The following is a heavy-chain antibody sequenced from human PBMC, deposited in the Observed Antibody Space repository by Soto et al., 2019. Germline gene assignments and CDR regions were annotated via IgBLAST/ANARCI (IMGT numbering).Heavy chain of an antibody. CDR1: WGSVSSNTAT. CDR2: TYYRSNWNF. J-gene: IGHJ4*02. D-gene: IGHD6-19*01. CDR3: AGELDIHHGLGY. V-gene: IGHV6-1*01. Sequence: SQALSLTCAISWGSVSSNTATCNCVRQSPSRGLEWLGRTYYRSNWNFDYALSVKSRITINPDTSKNQFSLQLNSLTPEDTAVHYCAGELDIHHGLGYWGPGTSVTVSS.